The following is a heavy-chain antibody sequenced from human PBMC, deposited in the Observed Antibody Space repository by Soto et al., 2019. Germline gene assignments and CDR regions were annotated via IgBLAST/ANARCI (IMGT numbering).Heavy chain of an antibody. V-gene: IGHV1-2*04. D-gene: IGHD3-3*01. CDR2: INPNSGGT. J-gene: IGHJ6*02. Sequence: ASVKVSCKASGYTFTGYYMHWVRQAPGQGLEWMGWINPNSGGTNYAQKFQGWVTMTRDTSISTAYMELSRLRSDDTAVYYCARGKGPTRFWIGYYKDYYYYGMDVWGQGTRVT. CDR1: GYTFTGYY. CDR3: ARGKGPTRFWIGYYKDYYYYGMDV.